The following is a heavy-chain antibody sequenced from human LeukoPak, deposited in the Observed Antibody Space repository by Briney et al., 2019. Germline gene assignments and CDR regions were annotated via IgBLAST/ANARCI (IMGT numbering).Heavy chain of an antibody. CDR1: GFTFSSYW. CDR2: IRQDGNEK. J-gene: IGHJ4*02. V-gene: IGHV3-7*03. D-gene: IGHD3-10*01. Sequence: GGSLRLSCAASGFTFSSYWMSWVRQAPGKGLEWVANIRQDGNEKNYVDSVKGRFTISRDNAKNSLFLQMDSLRAEDTALCYCVSERHYGIRDYWGQGTLVTVSS. CDR3: VSERHYGIRDY.